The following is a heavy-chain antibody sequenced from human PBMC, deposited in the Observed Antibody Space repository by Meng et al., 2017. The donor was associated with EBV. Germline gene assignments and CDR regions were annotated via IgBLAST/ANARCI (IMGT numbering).Heavy chain of an antibody. D-gene: IGHD1-26*01. Sequence: QVPLVSSGGEVKKHGCSVKGSCKASGGTFSSYAISWVRQAPGQGLEWMGGIIPIFGTANYAQKFQGRVTITADKSTSTAYMELSSLRSEDTAVYYCARDRWEPKGKGWFDPWGQGTLVTVSS. J-gene: IGHJ5*02. CDR3: ARDRWEPKGKGWFDP. CDR2: IIPIFGTA. V-gene: IGHV1-69*06. CDR1: GGTFSSYA.